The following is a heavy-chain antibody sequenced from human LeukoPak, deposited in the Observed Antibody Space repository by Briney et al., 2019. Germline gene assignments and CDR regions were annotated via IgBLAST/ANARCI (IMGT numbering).Heavy chain of an antibody. CDR3: ARVVRMDTAMVMYY. D-gene: IGHD5-18*01. V-gene: IGHV1-2*02. Sequence: ASVKVSCKASGYTFTCYYMHWVRQAPGQGLEWMGWINPNSGGTNYAQKFQGRVTMTRDTSISTAYMELSRLRSDDTAVYYCARVVRMDTAMVMYYWDQGTLVTVSS. J-gene: IGHJ4*02. CDR2: INPNSGGT. CDR1: GYTFTCYY.